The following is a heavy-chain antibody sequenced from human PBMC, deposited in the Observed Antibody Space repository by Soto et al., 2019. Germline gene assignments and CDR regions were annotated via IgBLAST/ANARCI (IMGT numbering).Heavy chain of an antibody. Sequence: GASVKVSCKASGGTFSSYAISWVRQAPGQGLEWMGGIIPIFGTANYAQKFQGRVTITADESTSTAYTELSSLRSEDTAVYYCARDPLSDSSSSEYYYYGMDVWGQGTTVTVSS. CDR2: IIPIFGTA. D-gene: IGHD6-6*01. CDR3: ARDPLSDSSSSEYYYYGMDV. CDR1: GGTFSSYA. J-gene: IGHJ6*02. V-gene: IGHV1-69*13.